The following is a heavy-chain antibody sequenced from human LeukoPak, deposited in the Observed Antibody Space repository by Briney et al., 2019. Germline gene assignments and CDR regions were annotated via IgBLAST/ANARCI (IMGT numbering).Heavy chain of an antibody. D-gene: IGHD6-13*01. CDR3: ARGRGIAAAFDY. Sequence: GGSLRLSCAASGFTFSSYAMYWVRPAPGKGLAWVAVISYDGNNKYYADSVKGRFTISRDNSENTLYLQMNSLRSNDTAMYYCARGRGIAAAFDYWGQGTLVTVSS. J-gene: IGHJ4*02. V-gene: IGHV3-30-3*01. CDR1: GFTFSSYA. CDR2: ISYDGNNK.